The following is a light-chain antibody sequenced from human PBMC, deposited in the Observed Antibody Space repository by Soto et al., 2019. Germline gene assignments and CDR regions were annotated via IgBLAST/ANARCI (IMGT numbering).Light chain of an antibody. Sequence: QSVLTQPPSASGSPGQSVTISCTGTGSDIGGYNFVSWYQQHPGKVPKLIIYEVNKRPSGVPDRFSGSKSGNTASLTVSGLQADDEADYYCSSYAGTNNRYVFGTGTNVTVL. CDR1: GSDIGGYNF. J-gene: IGLJ1*01. V-gene: IGLV2-8*01. CDR3: SSYAGTNNRYV. CDR2: EVN.